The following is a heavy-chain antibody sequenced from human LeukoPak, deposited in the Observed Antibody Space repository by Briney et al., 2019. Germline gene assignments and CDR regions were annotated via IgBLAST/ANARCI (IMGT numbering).Heavy chain of an antibody. CDR1: GGSINSVNYY. D-gene: IGHD1-26*01. J-gene: IGHJ3*02. Sequence: PSETLSLTCTVSGGSINSVNYYWGWIRQPPGKGLEWIGSIYYSGSAYYSSSLKSRVTISVDTSKNQFSLKLTSVAAPDTAVYFCARDSVGGTGHGAFDIWGQGTMATVSS. V-gene: IGHV4-39*07. CDR2: IYYSGSA. CDR3: ARDSVGGTGHGAFDI.